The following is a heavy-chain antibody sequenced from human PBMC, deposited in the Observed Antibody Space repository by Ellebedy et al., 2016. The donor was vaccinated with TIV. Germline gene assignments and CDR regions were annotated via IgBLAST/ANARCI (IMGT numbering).Heavy chain of an antibody. V-gene: IGHV4-4*07. CDR1: GGSISSYY. D-gene: IGHD5-18*01. CDR3: ARENGSYGRGPYFDY. J-gene: IGHJ4*02. Sequence: SETLSLXCTVSGGSISSYYWSWIRQPPGKGLEWIGRIYTSGSTNYNPSLKSRVTISVDTSKNQFSLKVSSVTAADTAVYYCARENGSYGRGPYFDYWGQGTLVTVSS. CDR2: IYTSGST.